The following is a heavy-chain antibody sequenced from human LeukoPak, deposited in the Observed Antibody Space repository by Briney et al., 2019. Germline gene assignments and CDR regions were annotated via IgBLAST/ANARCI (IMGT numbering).Heavy chain of an antibody. J-gene: IGHJ4*02. D-gene: IGHD6-6*01. CDR3: ARDVLAARHPTYFDY. CDR2: IIPIFGTT. Sequence: ASVKVSCKASGGTFSSYAISWVRQAPGQGLEWMGGIIPIFGTTNYAQKFQGRVTITTDESTSTAYMELSSLRSADTAVYYCARDVLAARHPTYFDYWGQGTLVTVSS. CDR1: GGTFSSYA. V-gene: IGHV1-69*05.